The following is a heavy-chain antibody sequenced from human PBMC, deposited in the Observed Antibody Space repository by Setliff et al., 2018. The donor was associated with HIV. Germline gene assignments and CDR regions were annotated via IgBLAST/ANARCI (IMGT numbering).Heavy chain of an antibody. J-gene: IGHJ6*02. CDR3: VHRVVWGGLDV. V-gene: IGHV2-5*01. D-gene: IGHD2-8*02. CDR1: GFSLTTSGVG. CDR2: IHWNDAN. Sequence: KSGPTLVNPTQTLTLTCTFSGFSLTTSGVGVGWIRQPPGKALEWLAVIHWNDANHYSPSLKTRLSITKDTSKNQMVLTMTNMDPVDTATYYRVHRVVWGGLDVWGQGTTVTVSS.